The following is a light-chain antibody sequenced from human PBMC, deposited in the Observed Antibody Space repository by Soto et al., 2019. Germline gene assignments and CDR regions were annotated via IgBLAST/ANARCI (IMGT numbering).Light chain of an antibody. Sequence: DLQMTQSPSTLSASVGDRVTITCRASQNIRSRLAWFQQKRGKAPKLLIYDASSLESGVPQRFSGSGSGTEFTLTISSLQTDDFSTYYCQQYHSYWTFGQGTKVDIK. CDR2: DAS. V-gene: IGKV1-5*01. J-gene: IGKJ1*01. CDR3: QQYHSYWT. CDR1: QNIRSR.